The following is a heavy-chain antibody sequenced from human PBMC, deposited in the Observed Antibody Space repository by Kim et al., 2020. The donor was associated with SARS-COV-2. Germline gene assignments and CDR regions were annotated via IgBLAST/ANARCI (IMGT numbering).Heavy chain of an antibody. J-gene: IGHJ3*02. CDR1: GFTFSSYG. CDR3: AREDADIVLHGGAFDI. V-gene: IGHV3-33*01. CDR2: IWYDGSNK. D-gene: IGHD2-8*01. Sequence: GGSLRLSCAASGFTFSSYGMHWVRQAPGKGLEWVAVIWYDGSNKYYADSVKGRFTISRDNSKNTLYLQMNSLRAEDTAVYYCAREDADIVLHGGAFDIWGQGTMVTVSS.